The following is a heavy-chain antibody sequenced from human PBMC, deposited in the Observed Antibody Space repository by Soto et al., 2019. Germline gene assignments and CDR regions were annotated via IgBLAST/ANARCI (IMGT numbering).Heavy chain of an antibody. D-gene: IGHD3-10*01. CDR3: AKDRVWFGVYHGMDV. J-gene: IGHJ6*02. CDR2: ISYDGSNK. CDR1: GFTFSSYG. V-gene: IGHV3-30*18. Sequence: GSLRLSCAASGFTFSSYGMHWVRQAPGKGLEWVAVISYDGSNKYYADSVKGRFTISRDNSKNTLYLQMNSLRAEDTAVYYCAKDRVWFGVYHGMDVWGQGTTVTVSS.